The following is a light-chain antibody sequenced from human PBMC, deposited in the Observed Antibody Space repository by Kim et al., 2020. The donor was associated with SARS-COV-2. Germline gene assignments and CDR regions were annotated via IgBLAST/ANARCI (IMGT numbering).Light chain of an antibody. CDR3: QQYADSPIT. CDR2: GAS. V-gene: IGKV3-20*01. CDR1: QNVGKNY. J-gene: IGKJ5*01. Sequence: EIVLTQSPGTLSLSPGERATLSCTASQNVGKNYVAWFHHSPGQPPRLLIHGASARAAGIPDRFSGSVSGTDFTLTINRVEPEDFGVFYCQQYADSPITFGKGTRLEIK.